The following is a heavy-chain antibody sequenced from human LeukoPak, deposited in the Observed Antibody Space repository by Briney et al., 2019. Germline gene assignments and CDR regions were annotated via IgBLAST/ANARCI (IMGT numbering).Heavy chain of an antibody. Sequence: SVKVSCKASGGTFSSYAISWVRQAPGQGLEWMGGIIPIFGTANYAQKFQGRVTITADESTSTAYMELSSLRSEDTAVYYCARRGGDRYCSSTSCSYHCYYGMDVWGQGTTVTVSS. D-gene: IGHD2-2*01. J-gene: IGHJ6*02. V-gene: IGHV1-69*13. CDR1: GGTFSSYA. CDR2: IIPIFGTA. CDR3: ARRGGDRYCSSTSCSYHCYYGMDV.